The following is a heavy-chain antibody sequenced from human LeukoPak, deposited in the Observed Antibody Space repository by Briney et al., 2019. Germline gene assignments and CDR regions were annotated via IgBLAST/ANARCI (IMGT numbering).Heavy chain of an antibody. J-gene: IGHJ4*02. D-gene: IGHD3-22*01. CDR2: IYYSGST. Sequence: SETLSLTCTVSGGSISSYYWSWIRQPPGKGLEWIGYIYYSGSTNYKPSLKSRVTISVDTSKNQFPLKLSSVTAADTAVYYCARGEYYYDSSGYHAFDYWGQGTLVTVSS. CDR3: ARGEYYYDSSGYHAFDY. CDR1: GGSISSYY. V-gene: IGHV4-59*01.